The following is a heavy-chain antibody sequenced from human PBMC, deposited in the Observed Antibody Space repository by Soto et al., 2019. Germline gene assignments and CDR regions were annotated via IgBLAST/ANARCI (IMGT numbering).Heavy chain of an antibody. D-gene: IGHD4-17*01. Sequence: EVQLVETGGGLIQPGGSLRLSCVASGFSVTSNYMTWVRQAPGKGPEWVSVMYSNGHTYYADSVEGRFTISRDRSSNTLYLQMTSLRREDTAVYYCARESGSPVTYPYSYGMGVWGEGTTVTVSS. CDR3: ARESGSPVTYPYSYGMGV. CDR2: MYSNGHT. CDR1: GFSVTSNY. J-gene: IGHJ6*04. V-gene: IGHV3-53*05.